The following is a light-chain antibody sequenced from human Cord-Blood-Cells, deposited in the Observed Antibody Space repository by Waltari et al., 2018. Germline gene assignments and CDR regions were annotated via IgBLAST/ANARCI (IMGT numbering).Light chain of an antibody. Sequence: QSALPPPASVSGSPGQSITISCTGTSSDVGGYNYVSWYQQHPGKAPKLMIYEVSNRPSGVSNRFSGSKSGNTGSLTISGLQAEDEADYYCSSYTSSSTLVFGGGTKLTVL. CDR2: EVS. CDR1: SSDVGGYNY. V-gene: IGLV2-14*01. CDR3: SSYTSSSTLV. J-gene: IGLJ2*01.